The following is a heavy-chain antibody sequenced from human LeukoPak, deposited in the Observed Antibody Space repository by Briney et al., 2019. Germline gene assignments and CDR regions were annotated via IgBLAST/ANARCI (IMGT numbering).Heavy chain of an antibody. CDR1: GGSISSSSYY. Sequence: SETLSLTCTVSGGSISSSSYYWGWIRQPPGKGLEFIGYIYYSGSTSYNPSLKSRVTISVDTSKNQFSLKLTSVTAADTAVYYCARTYGDYRFDYWGQGTLVTVSS. CDR3: ARTYGDYRFDY. D-gene: IGHD4-17*01. J-gene: IGHJ4*02. CDR2: IYYSGST. V-gene: IGHV4-61*05.